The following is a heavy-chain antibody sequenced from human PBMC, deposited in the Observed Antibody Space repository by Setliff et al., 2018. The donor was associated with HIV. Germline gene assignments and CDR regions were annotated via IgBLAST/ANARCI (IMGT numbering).Heavy chain of an antibody. J-gene: IGHJ4*02. D-gene: IGHD3-10*01. CDR3: ARSIYGSGTYPLDI. V-gene: IGHV4-4*07. CDR2: IYYTGNT. CDR1: GGSITSSY. Sequence: KTSETLSLTCTVSGGSITSSYWSWIRQPAGKGLEWIGRIYYTGNTDYNPSLKSRVTMSMDTSKNQISLKLNSMTAADTAVYYCARSIYGSGTYPLDIWGPGILVTSPQ.